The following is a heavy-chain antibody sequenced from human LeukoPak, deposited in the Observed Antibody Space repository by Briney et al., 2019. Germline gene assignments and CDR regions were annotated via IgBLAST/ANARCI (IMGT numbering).Heavy chain of an antibody. V-gene: IGHV3-30-3*01. CDR3: AREGSTTRVFDY. CDR2: ISYDGSNK. J-gene: IGHJ4*02. Sequence: PGGSLRLSCAASGFTFSSYAMHWVRQAPGKGLEWVAVISYDGSNKYYADSVKGRFTISRDNSKNTLYLQMYSLRAEDTAVYYCAREGSTTRVFDYWGQGTLVTVSS. CDR1: GFTFSSYA. D-gene: IGHD2/OR15-2a*01.